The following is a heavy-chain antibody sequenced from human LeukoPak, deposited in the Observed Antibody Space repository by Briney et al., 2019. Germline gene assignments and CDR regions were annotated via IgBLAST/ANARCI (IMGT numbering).Heavy chain of an antibody. CDR2: IFSSGST. D-gene: IGHD1-1*01. CDR1: GGSISSYY. CDR3: ARDPKDWNPDYYYYYYGMDV. V-gene: IGHV4-59*01. Sequence: ETLCLTCTVSGGSISSYYWSWIRQPPGKGLEWIGYIFSSGSTNYNPSLKSRVTISVDTSKNQFSLKLTSVTAADTAVYYCARDPKDWNPDYYYYYYGMDVWGQGTPATVSS. J-gene: IGHJ6*02.